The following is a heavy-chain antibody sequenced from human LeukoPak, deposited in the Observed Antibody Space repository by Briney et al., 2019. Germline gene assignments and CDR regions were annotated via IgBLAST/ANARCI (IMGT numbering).Heavy chain of an antibody. V-gene: IGHV3-48*02. CDR3: ARASPKPRSFDY. D-gene: IGHD6-6*01. J-gene: IGHJ4*02. CDR2: ISSGSSII. CDR1: GFTFSSYS. Sequence: PGGSLGLSCAASGFTFSSYSMNWVRQAPGKGLEWVSYISSGSSIIYYADSVKGRFTISRDNAKNSLYLQMNSLGDEDTAVYYCARASPKPRSFDYWGQGTLGPV.